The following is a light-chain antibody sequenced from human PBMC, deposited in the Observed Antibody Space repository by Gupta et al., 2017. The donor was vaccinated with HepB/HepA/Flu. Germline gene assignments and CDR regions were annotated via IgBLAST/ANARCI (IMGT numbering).Light chain of an antibody. CDR2: GAS. J-gene: IGKJ1*01. CDR3: QQYNNWART. Sequence: EIVMTQSPATLSVSPGERATLSCRASQSVNSNLAWYQQKPGQAPRLLIHGASTRATGIPARFSGSGSGTEFTLTISSLQSEDFAVYYCQQYNNWARTFGQGTKVEIK. CDR1: QSVNSN. V-gene: IGKV3-15*01.